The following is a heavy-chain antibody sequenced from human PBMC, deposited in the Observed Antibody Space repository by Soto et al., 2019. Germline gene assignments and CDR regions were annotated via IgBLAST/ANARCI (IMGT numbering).Heavy chain of an antibody. CDR3: ARLGIAAAGLNWFDP. Sequence: LRLSCAASGFTFSSYSMNWVRQAPGKGLEWVSSISSSSSYIYYADSVKGRFTISRDNAKNSLYLQMNSLRAEDTAVYYCARLGIAAAGLNWFDPWGQGTLVTVSS. J-gene: IGHJ5*02. CDR2: ISSSSSYI. CDR1: GFTFSSYS. V-gene: IGHV3-21*01. D-gene: IGHD6-13*01.